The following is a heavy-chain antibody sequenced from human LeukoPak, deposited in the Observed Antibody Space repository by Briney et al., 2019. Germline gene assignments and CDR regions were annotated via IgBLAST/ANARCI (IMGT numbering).Heavy chain of an antibody. CDR1: GGSISSSNW. V-gene: IGHV4-4*02. D-gene: IGHD2-15*01. J-gene: IGHJ4*02. CDR2: IYHSGST. Sequence: SGTMSLTCAVSGGSISSSNWWSWVRQPPGKGLEWIGEIYHSGSTIYHPSLTSRVTISVDTSKNQFSLKLNSVTAADTAVYYCARVSVATPWNIPSHWGQVTLVTVAS. CDR3: ARVSVATPWNIPSH.